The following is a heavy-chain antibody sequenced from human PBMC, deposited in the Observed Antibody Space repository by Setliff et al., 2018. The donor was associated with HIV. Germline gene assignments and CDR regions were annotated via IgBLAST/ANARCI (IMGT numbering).Heavy chain of an antibody. J-gene: IGHJ4*02. CDR3: ARRSDADSSSDAPTLYFDY. D-gene: IGHD6-13*01. V-gene: IGHV4-4*08. Sequence: SETLSLTCTVSGGSVSGHYWSWVRQSPEKGLEWIAYIYNSATTNYNPSLKSRLTISVDTSKNQFSLKLSSVTAADTAVYYCARRSDADSSSDAPTLYFDYWGQGTLVTVSS. CDR2: IYNSATT. CDR1: GGSVSGHY.